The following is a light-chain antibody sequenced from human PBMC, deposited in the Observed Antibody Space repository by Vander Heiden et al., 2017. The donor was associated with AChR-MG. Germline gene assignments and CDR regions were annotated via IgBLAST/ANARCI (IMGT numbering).Light chain of an antibody. V-gene: IGLV2-11*01. CDR3: CSYAGSYTWV. CDR2: DVN. J-gene: IGLJ3*02. Sequence: QSALTQPRSVSGSPGQSVTISCTGTSSDVGAYKYVSWDQQHPGKAHKLMIYDVNRRPSGVPDRFSGSKSGNTASLTISGRKAEDEADYYCCSYAGSYTWVFGGGTKLTVL. CDR1: SSDVGAYKY.